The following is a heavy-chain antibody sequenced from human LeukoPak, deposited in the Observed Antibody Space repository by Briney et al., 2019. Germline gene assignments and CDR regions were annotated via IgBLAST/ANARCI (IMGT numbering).Heavy chain of an antibody. CDR1: GGSIITTNW. J-gene: IGHJ4*02. V-gene: IGHV4-4*02. CDR3: ARQVGYSYGFYFDY. D-gene: IGHD5-18*01. CDR2: VHLNGAT. Sequence: PSGTLSLTCGVSGGSIITTNWWSWVRQPPGKGLEWIGEVHLNGATNYNPSLESRVSMPIDKSKNQFSLKLSSVTAADTAVYYCARQVGYSYGFYFDYWGQGTLVTVSS.